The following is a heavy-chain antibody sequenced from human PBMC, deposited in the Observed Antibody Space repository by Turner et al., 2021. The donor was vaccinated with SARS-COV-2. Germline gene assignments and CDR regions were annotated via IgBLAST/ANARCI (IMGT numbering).Heavy chain of an antibody. CDR1: GDSISRFY. D-gene: IGHD3-10*01. CDR3: ARDFATVPGAISFDP. V-gene: IGHV4-59*01. J-gene: IGHJ5*02. CDR2: VYYDSRST. Sequence: QVQLQESGPGLVKPSETLSLTCTVSGDSISRFYWTWIRQPPGKGLEWIGYVYYDSRSTMYNPSLKKRVIVSVDTSKNKFSLELKSVTAADTAIYFCARDFATVPGAISFDPWGQGILVTVSS.